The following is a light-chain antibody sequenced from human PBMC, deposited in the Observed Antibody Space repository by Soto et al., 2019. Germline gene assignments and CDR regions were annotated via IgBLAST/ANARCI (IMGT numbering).Light chain of an antibody. CDR2: DNN. V-gene: IGLV1-51*01. CDR3: ATWDSRLSAAV. J-gene: IGLJ3*02. Sequence: QSVLTQPPSVSAAPGQKVTISCSGSSSNIGNDFVSWYQHLPGTVPKLLIYDNNRRPSGTPDRFSGSKSGTSATLAITGLQTGDDADYYCATWDSRLSAAVFGGGTQLTVL. CDR1: SSNIGNDF.